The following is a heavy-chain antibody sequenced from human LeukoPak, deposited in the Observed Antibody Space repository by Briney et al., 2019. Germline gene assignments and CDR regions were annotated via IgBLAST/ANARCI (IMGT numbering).Heavy chain of an antibody. V-gene: IGHV4-4*02. CDR2: IYHSGST. CDR3: ARHLYGSGLHRIDY. J-gene: IGHJ4*02. Sequence: PGGSLRLSCAASGFTVSSNYMSWVRQPPGKGLEWIGEIYHSGSTNYNPSLKSRVTIAVDTSKNQFSLKLSSVTAADTAVYHCARHLYGSGLHRIDYWGQGTLVTVSS. CDR1: GFTVSSNY. D-gene: IGHD6-19*01.